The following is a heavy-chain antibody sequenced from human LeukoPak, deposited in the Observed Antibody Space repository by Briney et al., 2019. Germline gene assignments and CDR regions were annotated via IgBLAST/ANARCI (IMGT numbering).Heavy chain of an antibody. CDR2: IYYSGST. Sequence: PSETLSLTCTVSGGSISSSSYYWGWIRQPPGKGLEWIGSIYYSGSTYYNPSLKSRVTISVDTSKNQFSLKLSSVTAADTAVYYCARVFEMATGPPDYWGQATLVTVSS. V-gene: IGHV4-39*07. J-gene: IGHJ4*02. CDR1: GGSISSSSYY. CDR3: ARVFEMATGPPDY. D-gene: IGHD5-24*01.